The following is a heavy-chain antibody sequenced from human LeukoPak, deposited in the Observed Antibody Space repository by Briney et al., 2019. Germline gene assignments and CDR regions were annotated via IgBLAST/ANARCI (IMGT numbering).Heavy chain of an antibody. CDR3: AKVNNWKNANHDF. CDR1: GFTFSSYA. Sequence: PGGSLRLSCAASGFTFSSYAMSWVRQAPGKGLEWVSSISGSDGTTYYADSVKGRFTISRDNSKYTLSLQMNSLRTEDTAVYYCAKVNNWKNANHDFGGRETL. J-gene: IGHJ4*02. V-gene: IGHV3-23*01. D-gene: IGHD1-1*01. CDR2: ISGSDGTT.